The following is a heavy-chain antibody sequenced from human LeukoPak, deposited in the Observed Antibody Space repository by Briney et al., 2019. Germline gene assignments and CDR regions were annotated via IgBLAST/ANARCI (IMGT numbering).Heavy chain of an antibody. CDR1: GVSISSSNW. CDR3: ASKDDYYFNY. CDR2: IYHSGST. J-gene: IGHJ4*02. Sequence: SGTLSLTCAVSGVSISSSNWWSWVRQPPGKGLEWIGEIYHSGSTNYNPSLRSRVTTSVDKSKNQFSLKLSSVTAADTAVYYCASKDDYYFNYWGQGTLVTVSS. D-gene: IGHD4/OR15-4a*01. V-gene: IGHV4-4*02.